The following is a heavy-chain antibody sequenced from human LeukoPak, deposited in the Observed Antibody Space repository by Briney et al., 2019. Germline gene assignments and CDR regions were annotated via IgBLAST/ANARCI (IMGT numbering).Heavy chain of an antibody. D-gene: IGHD3-10*01. Sequence: GGSLRLPCAASGFTFSSYWMHWVRQAPGKGLVWVSRINSDGSSTSYADSVKGRFTISRDNAKNTLYLQMNSLRAEDTAVYYCASRIPSSGSYYFNWFDPWGQGTLVTVSS. CDR2: INSDGSST. CDR1: GFTFSSYW. J-gene: IGHJ5*02. V-gene: IGHV3-74*01. CDR3: ASRIPSSGSYYFNWFDP.